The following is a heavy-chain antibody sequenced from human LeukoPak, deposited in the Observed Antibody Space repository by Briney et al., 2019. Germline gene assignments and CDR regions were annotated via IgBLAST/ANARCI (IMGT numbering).Heavy chain of an antibody. D-gene: IGHD1-1*01. V-gene: IGHV4-4*07. CDR1: GGSISSYY. CDR2: IYISGST. Sequence: SETLSLTCTVSGGSISSYYWGWIRQPAGKGLEWIGRIYISGSTNYNPSLKSRVTMSVDTSKNQFSLKLSSVTAADTAVYYCARDRGTWNDDGFDYWGQGTLVTVSS. J-gene: IGHJ4*02. CDR3: ARDRGTWNDDGFDY.